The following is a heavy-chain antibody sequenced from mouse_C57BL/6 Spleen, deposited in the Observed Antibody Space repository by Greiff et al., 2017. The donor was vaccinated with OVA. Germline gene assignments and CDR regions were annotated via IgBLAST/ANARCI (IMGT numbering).Heavy chain of an antibody. CDR1: GYTFTDYN. CDR2: INPNNGGT. V-gene: IGHV1-18*01. Sequence: VQLQQSGPELVKPGASVKIPCKASGYTFTDYNMDWVKQSHGKSLEWIGDINPNNGGTIYNQKFKGKATLTVDKSSSTAYMELRSLTSEDTAVYYCASRGYGSREGWYFDVWGTGTTVTVSS. J-gene: IGHJ1*03. CDR3: ASRGYGSREGWYFDV. D-gene: IGHD1-1*01.